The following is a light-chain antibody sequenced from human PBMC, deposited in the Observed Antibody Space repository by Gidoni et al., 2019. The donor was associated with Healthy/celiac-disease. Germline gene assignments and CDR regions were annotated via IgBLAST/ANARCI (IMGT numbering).Light chain of an antibody. CDR3: QTWGTGIVV. Sequence: QLVLTQSRSASGRLGESGKLTCTLRSGHSSYAISWHQQQPEKGPRYLMKLNSDGSHSKGDGIPERFSGSSSGAERYLTISSLQSDDEADYYCQTWGTGIVVFGGGTKLTVL. J-gene: IGLJ2*01. CDR2: LNSDGSH. CDR1: SGHSSYA. V-gene: IGLV4-69*01.